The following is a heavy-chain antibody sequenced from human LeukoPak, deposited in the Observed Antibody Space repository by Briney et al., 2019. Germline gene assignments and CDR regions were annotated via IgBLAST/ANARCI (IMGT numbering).Heavy chain of an antibody. Sequence: GGSLRLSCAASGFTFRDYSMNWPRQAPGKGLEWLSFIGGGGSVTYYADSVKGRFTISRDNAKSSVFLQMDSLRAEDTAMNYCARDRGYRFKNDFDNWGQGTLVTVSP. CDR2: IGGGGSVT. CDR3: ARDRGYRFKNDFDN. J-gene: IGHJ4*02. CDR1: GFTFRDYS. D-gene: IGHD5-12*01. V-gene: IGHV3-48*01.